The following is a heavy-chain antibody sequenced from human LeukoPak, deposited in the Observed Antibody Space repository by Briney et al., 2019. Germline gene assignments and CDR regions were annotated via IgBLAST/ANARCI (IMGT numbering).Heavy chain of an antibody. J-gene: IGHJ4*02. V-gene: IGHV3-30*04. CDR3: ARAILGYCSSTSCYGPDY. CDR1: GFTFSSYA. CDR2: ISYDGSNK. D-gene: IGHD2-2*01. Sequence: GGSLRLSCAASGFTFSSYAMHWVRQAPGKGLEWVAVISYDGSNKYYADSVKVRFTISRDNSKNTLYLQMNSLRAEDTAVYYCARAILGYCSSTSCYGPDYGGQGTLVTVSS.